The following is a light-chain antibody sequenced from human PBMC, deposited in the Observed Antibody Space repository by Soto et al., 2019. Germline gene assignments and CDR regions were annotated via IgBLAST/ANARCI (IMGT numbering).Light chain of an antibody. V-gene: IGLV2-14*01. CDR1: SSDVGGYNY. Sequence: QSALTQPASVSGSPGQSITISCTGTSSDVGGYNYVSWYQQHPGKAPQLMIYDVSNRPSGVSNRFSGSKSGNTASLTISGLQAEDEADYYCSSYTSSSTPSYVFGTGTNVTVL. J-gene: IGLJ1*01. CDR3: SSYTSSSTPSYV. CDR2: DVS.